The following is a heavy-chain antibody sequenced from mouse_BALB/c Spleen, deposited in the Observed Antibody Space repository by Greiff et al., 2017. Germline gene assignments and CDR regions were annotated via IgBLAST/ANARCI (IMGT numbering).Heavy chain of an antibody. Sequence: EVHLVESGGGLVQPGGSRKLSCAASGFTFSSFGMHWVRQAPEKGLEWVAYISSGSSTTYYADTVKGRFTISRDNPKNTLFLQMTSLRSEDTAMYYCARGYGDPYYFDYWGQGTTLTVSS. CDR1: GFTFSSFG. V-gene: IGHV5-17*02. CDR3: ARGYGDPYYFDY. J-gene: IGHJ2*01. D-gene: IGHD2-13*01. CDR2: ISSGSSTT.